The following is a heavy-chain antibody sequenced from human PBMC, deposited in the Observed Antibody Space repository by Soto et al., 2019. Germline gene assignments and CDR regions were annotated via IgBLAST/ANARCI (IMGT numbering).Heavy chain of an antibody. V-gene: IGHV1-18*01. CDR3: VMVDNYVTPTPQDV. J-gene: IGHJ6*02. Sequence: QVQLVQSGDEVKKPGASVKVSCKASGYIFVNYGIAWVRQAPGQGLEWMGWISPYTGNTHSASKVQGRLTMTTDTSTSTAYMDLGSLTSDDTSVYYCVMVDNYVTPTPQDVWGQGTTVTVSS. CDR2: ISPYTGNT. CDR1: GYIFVNYG. D-gene: IGHD3-16*01.